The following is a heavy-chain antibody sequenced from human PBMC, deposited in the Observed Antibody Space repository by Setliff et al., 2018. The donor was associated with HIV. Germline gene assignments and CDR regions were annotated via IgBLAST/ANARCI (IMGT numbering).Heavy chain of an antibody. Sequence: ASVKVSCKASGYTFTGYDMHWVRQAPGQGLEWMGWINPNNGGTNYAQKFQGRVNMTRDTSISTAYMELSRLRSDDTAVYYCARDYYDSSGYSHFDHWGHGTLVTVSS. D-gene: IGHD3-22*01. CDR3: ARDYYDSSGYSHFDH. J-gene: IGHJ4*01. CDR2: INPNNGGT. CDR1: GYTFTGYD. V-gene: IGHV1-2*02.